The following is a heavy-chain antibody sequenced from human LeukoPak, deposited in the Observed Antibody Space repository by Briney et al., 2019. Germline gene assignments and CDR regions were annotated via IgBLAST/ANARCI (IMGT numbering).Heavy chain of an antibody. CDR1: GFTFSNYW. CDR3: AKGGIAVAGTDY. Sequence: GGSLRLSCAASGFTFSNYWMHWVRQDPGKGLVWVSFINPDGSTTNYADSVKGRFTISRDNAKNALYLQMNSLRAEDTAVYYCAKGGIAVAGTDYWGQGTLVTVSS. V-gene: IGHV3-74*01. J-gene: IGHJ4*02. CDR2: INPDGSTT. D-gene: IGHD6-19*01.